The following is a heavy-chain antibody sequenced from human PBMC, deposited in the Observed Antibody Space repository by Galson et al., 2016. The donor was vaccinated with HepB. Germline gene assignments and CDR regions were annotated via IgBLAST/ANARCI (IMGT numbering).Heavy chain of an antibody. D-gene: IGHD2-15*01. CDR1: GYGFSDYY. CDR3: AREGPRWAFDI. CDR2: INPNSGGT. Sequence: SVKVSCKASGYGFSDYYIHWVRQAPGKGLEWVGWINPNSGGTNFAQRFQGRVTMTRDTSISTAYMELSRLISDDTAVYYCAREGPRWAFDIWGQGTMVTVSS. V-gene: IGHV1-2*02. J-gene: IGHJ3*02.